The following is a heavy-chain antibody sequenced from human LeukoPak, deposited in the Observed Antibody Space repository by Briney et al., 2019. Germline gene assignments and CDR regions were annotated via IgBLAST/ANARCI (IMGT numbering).Heavy chain of an antibody. CDR1: GGSISSGSYY. D-gene: IGHD1-26*01. J-gene: IGHJ4*02. CDR2: IYTSGST. CDR3: ASSGVGATNEIDY. V-gene: IGHV4-61*02. Sequence: SETLSLTCTVSGGSISSGSYYWSWIRQPAGKGLEWIGRIYTSGSTNYNPSLKSRVTISVDTSKNQFSLKLSSVTAADTAVYYCASSGVGATNEIDYWGQGTLVTVSS.